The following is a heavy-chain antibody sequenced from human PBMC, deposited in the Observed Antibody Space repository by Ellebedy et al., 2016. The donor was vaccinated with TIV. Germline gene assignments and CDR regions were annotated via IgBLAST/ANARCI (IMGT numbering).Heavy chain of an antibody. CDR1: GFTFSTYG. Sequence: GESLKISCAASGFTFSTYGMHWVRQAPGKGLEWVAVIWYDGSIKDYADSVKGRFTISRENSKNTLYLQMNSLRSEDTALYYCAREGGRYSSNLDFFDYWGQGTLVTVSS. CDR3: AREGGRYSSNLDFFDY. V-gene: IGHV3-33*01. D-gene: IGHD6-13*01. CDR2: IWYDGSIK. J-gene: IGHJ4*02.